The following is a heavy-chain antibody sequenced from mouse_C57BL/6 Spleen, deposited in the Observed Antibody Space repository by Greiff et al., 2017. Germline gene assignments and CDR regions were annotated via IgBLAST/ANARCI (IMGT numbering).Heavy chain of an antibody. CDR2: INPSTGGT. CDR1: GYSFTGYY. CDR3: ARNGYYVSFAY. D-gene: IGHD2-3*01. Sequence: EVQRVESGPELVKPGASVKISCKASGYSFTGYYMNWVKQSPEKSLEWIGEINPSTGGTTYNQKFKAKATLTVDKSSSTAYMQLKSLTSEDSAVYYCARNGYYVSFAYWGQGTLVTVSA. J-gene: IGHJ3*01. V-gene: IGHV1-42*01.